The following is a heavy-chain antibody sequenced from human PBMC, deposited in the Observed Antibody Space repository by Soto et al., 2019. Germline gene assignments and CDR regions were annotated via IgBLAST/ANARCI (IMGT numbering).Heavy chain of an antibody. D-gene: IGHD3-22*01. V-gene: IGHV3-23*01. Sequence: EVQLLESGGGLVQPGGSLRLSCAASGFTFSNYAMYWVRQAPGKGLEWVSGLSSSGSSTYYAESVKGRVTISRDNSKNTLYLQMHSLRAEDSAIYYCAKDRVVDYDSPFDYWGQGTPVTVSS. J-gene: IGHJ4*02. CDR2: LSSSGSST. CDR3: AKDRVVDYDSPFDY. CDR1: GFTFSNYA.